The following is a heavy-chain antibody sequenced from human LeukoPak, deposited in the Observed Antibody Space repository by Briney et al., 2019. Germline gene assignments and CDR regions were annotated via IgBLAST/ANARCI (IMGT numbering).Heavy chain of an antibody. CDR1: GGSISSGGYY. Sequence: SETLSLTCTVSGGSISSGGYYWSWIRQHPGKDLEWIGYVYYSGSTYYNPSLKSRVTISVDTSKNQFSLKLSSVTAADTAVYYCARRRYCSGGSCYPIDYWGQGTLVTVSS. D-gene: IGHD2-15*01. J-gene: IGHJ4*02. CDR2: VYYSGST. V-gene: IGHV4-31*03. CDR3: ARRRYCSGGSCYPIDY.